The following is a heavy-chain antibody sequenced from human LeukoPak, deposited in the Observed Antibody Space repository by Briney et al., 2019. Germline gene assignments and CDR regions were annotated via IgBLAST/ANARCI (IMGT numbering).Heavy chain of an antibody. CDR3: ARGYSTTWDNFPFDY. D-gene: IGHD6-13*01. J-gene: IGHJ4*02. V-gene: IGHV1-46*01. Sequence: ASVKVSCKASGYTFTSYYMHWVRQAPGQGLEWMGIINPSGGSTNYAQKFQGRVTITADKSTSTAYMELSSLRSEDTAVYYCARGYSTTWDNFPFDYWGQGTLVTVSS. CDR1: GYTFTSYY. CDR2: INPSGGST.